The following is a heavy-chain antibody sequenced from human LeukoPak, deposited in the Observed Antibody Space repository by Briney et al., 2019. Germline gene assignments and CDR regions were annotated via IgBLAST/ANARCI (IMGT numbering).Heavy chain of an antibody. Sequence: PGGSLRLSCATSGFTISSNYMTWVRQAPGKGLEWVSVIYNGGSTYYADSVKGRFTISRDNTQSTLCLQINSLRAEDTAVYYCARGTYGGIDYWGQGTLVTVSS. D-gene: IGHD4-23*01. CDR2: IYNGGST. CDR1: GFTISSNY. V-gene: IGHV3-66*02. J-gene: IGHJ4*02. CDR3: ARGTYGGIDY.